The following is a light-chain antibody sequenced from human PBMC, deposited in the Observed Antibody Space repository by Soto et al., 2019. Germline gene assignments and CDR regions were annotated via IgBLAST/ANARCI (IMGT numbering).Light chain of an antibody. CDR1: QSISTY. CDR2: ASY. V-gene: IGKV1-39*01. Sequence: DIQVTQSPPSMAASVGYIFTITCRASQSISTYLNWYQQKPGTAPKLLIYASYTLQSGVPSRFSGRGSGSDFTLTISSLQPEDFATYSCQQSYSSPLTFAQGTKVDIK. J-gene: IGKJ1*01. CDR3: QQSYSSPLT.